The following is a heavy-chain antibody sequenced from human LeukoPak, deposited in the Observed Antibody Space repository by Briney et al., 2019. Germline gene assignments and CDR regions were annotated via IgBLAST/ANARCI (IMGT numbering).Heavy chain of an antibody. Sequence: GGSLRLSCAASGFTLSNYDMHWVRQVTGKGLEWVSGIDNAGDTYYSDSVRGRFTISRENAKNSLYLQVNSLRAEDTAEYYCTRDGTVIRGLPRRARTFYGMDVWGQGTTVTVSS. D-gene: IGHD3-10*01. J-gene: IGHJ6*02. CDR1: GFTLSNYD. CDR3: TRDGTVIRGLPRRARTFYGMDV. CDR2: IDNAGDT. V-gene: IGHV3-13*01.